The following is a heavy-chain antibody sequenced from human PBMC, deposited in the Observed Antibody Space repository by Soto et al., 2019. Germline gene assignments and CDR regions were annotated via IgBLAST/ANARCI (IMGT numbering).Heavy chain of an antibody. J-gene: IGHJ4*02. CDR3: AKQPLSMYYLDY. D-gene: IGHD2-8*01. CDR1: GFTFDDYT. CDR2: ISWDGGST. Sequence: GGSLRLSCAASGFTFDDYTMHWVRQAPGKGLEWVSLISWDGGSTYYADSVKGRFTISRDNSKNSLYLQMNSLRAEDTAIYYCAKQPLSMYYLDYWGQGALVTVSS. V-gene: IGHV3-43*01.